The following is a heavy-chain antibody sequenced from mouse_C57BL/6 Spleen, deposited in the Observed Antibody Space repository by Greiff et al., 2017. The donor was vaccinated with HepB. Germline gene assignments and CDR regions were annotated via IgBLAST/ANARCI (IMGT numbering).Heavy chain of an antibody. CDR3: ALYYGSSYRAMDY. CDR1: GYTFTSYW. J-gene: IGHJ4*01. CDR2: IYPSDSET. V-gene: IGHV1-61*01. Sequence: VQLQQPGAELVRPGSSVKLSCKASGYTFTSYWMDWVKQRPGQGLEWIGNIYPSDSETHYNQKFKDKATLTVDKSSSTAYMQLSSLTSEGSAVYYCALYYGSSYRAMDYWGQGTSVTVSS. D-gene: IGHD1-1*01.